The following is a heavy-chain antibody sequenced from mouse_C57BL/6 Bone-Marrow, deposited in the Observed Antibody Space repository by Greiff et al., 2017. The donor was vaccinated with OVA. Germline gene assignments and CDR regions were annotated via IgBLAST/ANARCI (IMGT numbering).Heavy chain of an antibody. D-gene: IGHD1-1*01. J-gene: IGHJ4*01. CDR2: ISDGGSYT. CDR1: GFTFSSYA. CDR3: ARTFITTVVAHYAMDY. Sequence: EVKLVESGGGLVKPGGSLKLSCAASGFTFSSYAMSWVRQTPEKRLEWVATISDGGSYTYYPDNVKGRFTISRDNANNNLYLQMSHLKSEDTAMYYCARTFITTVVAHYAMDYWGQGTSVTVSS. V-gene: IGHV5-4*03.